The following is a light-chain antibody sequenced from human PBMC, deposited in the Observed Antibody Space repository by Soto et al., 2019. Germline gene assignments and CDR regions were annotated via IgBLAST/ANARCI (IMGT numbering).Light chain of an antibody. J-gene: IGLJ2*01. CDR3: QSYDSSLSGSVV. CDR2: GNI. CDR1: SSNIGAGYD. V-gene: IGLV1-40*01. Sequence: QSVLTQPHSVSGAPGQRVTISCTGSSSNIGAGYDIHWYQQLPGTAPKLLIYGNINRPSGVPDRFSGSKSGTSASLAITGLQAEDEADYYCQSYDSSLSGSVVFGGGTKVTVL.